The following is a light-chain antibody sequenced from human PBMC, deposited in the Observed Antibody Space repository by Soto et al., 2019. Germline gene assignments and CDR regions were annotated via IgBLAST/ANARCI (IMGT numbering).Light chain of an antibody. CDR2: KVS. J-gene: IGLJ1*01. CDR3: TSSTSDRLYV. Sequence: QSVLTQPASVSGSPGQSITISCTGTSSDVGGNKYVSWYQQYPGKVPKLLINKVSNRPSGVSNRFSGSKSGNTASLTISGLLAEDEADYFCTSSTSDRLYVFGTGTKVTVL. V-gene: IGLV2-14*01. CDR1: SSDVGGNKY.